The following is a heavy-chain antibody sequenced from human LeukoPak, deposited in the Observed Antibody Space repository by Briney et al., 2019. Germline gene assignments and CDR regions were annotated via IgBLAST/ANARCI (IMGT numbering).Heavy chain of an antibody. Sequence: ASVKVSCKASGYTFTGYYMHWVRQAPGQGLEWMGWINPNSGGTNYARKFQGWVTMTRDTSISTAYMELSRLRSDDTAVYYCARGVSRRDSSAGYWGQGTLVTVSS. CDR3: ARGVSRRDSSAGY. J-gene: IGHJ4*02. CDR1: GYTFTGYY. V-gene: IGHV1-2*04. D-gene: IGHD3-22*01. CDR2: INPNSGGT.